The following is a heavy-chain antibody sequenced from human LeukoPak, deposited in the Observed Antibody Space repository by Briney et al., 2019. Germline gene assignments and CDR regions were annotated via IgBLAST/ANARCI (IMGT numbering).Heavy chain of an antibody. Sequence: PSETLSLTCAVSGGSISSSNWWSWVRQPPGKGLEWIGEIYHSGSTNYNPSLKSRVTISVDKSKNQFSLKLSSVTAPDTAVYYCARAGYYYGSGTSYFYYYYMDVWGKGTTVTVSS. J-gene: IGHJ6*03. V-gene: IGHV4-4*02. D-gene: IGHD3-10*01. CDR1: GGSISSSNW. CDR2: IYHSGST. CDR3: ARAGYYYGSGTSYFYYYYMDV.